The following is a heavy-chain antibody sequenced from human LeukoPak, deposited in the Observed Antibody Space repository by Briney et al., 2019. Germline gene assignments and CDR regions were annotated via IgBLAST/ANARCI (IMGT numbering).Heavy chain of an antibody. Sequence: PSETLSLTCTVSGGSVSSGSYYWGWIRQPAGKGLEWIGYIYYSGSTNYNPSLTSRVTISIDTSKNQFSLKLTPVTAADTAVYYCASSKPQYSTGWYYFDYWGQGTLVTVYS. J-gene: IGHJ4*02. CDR3: ASSKPQYSTGWYYFDY. CDR2: IYYSGST. V-gene: IGHV4-61*01. CDR1: GGSVSSGSYY. D-gene: IGHD6-19*01.